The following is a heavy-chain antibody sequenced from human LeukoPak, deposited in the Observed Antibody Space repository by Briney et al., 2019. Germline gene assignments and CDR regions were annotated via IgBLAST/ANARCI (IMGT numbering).Heavy chain of an antibody. Sequence: ASVKVSCKASGGTFSSYAISWVRQAPGQGLEWMGRIIPILGIANYAQKFQGRVTITADKSTSTAYMELSSLRSEDTAVYYCARVVPAAKEYYYYYGMDVWGQGTTVTVSS. J-gene: IGHJ6*02. V-gene: IGHV1-69*04. D-gene: IGHD2-2*01. CDR1: GGTFSSYA. CDR2: IIPILGIA. CDR3: ARVVPAAKEYYYYYGMDV.